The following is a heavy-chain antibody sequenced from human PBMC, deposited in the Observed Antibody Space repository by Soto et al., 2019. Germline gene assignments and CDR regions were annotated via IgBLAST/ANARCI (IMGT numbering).Heavy chain of an antibody. CDR1: GLIFGGNY. J-gene: IGHJ4*02. V-gene: IGHV3-66*01. Sequence: EVQLVESGGGLVQPGGSLRFSFAASGLIFGGNYMIWVGQAPGKGLEWASVIYSGGKIYYVDSVKGRFTSSRDNSKNTLYLQMNSLRVEDSGVYYCAGNTEKGYWGQGTLVTVSS. CDR3: AGNTEKGY. CDR2: IYSGGKI. D-gene: IGHD2-2*02.